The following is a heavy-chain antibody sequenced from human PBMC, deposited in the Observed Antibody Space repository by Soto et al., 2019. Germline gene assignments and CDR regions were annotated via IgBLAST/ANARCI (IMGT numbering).Heavy chain of an antibody. CDR1: GFTFGSYA. V-gene: IGHV3-30-3*01. D-gene: IGHD3-22*01. Sequence: QVHLVESGGGVVQPGRSLRLSCAASGFTFGSYAIHWVRQAPGKGLEWVAVISYDGSKEFYADSVKGRFTISRDNSKNALYLQMNSLRAEDSAVYYCARASSRFDSTGYYLYWGQGTLVTVSS. CDR2: ISYDGSKE. J-gene: IGHJ4*02. CDR3: ARASSRFDSTGYYLY.